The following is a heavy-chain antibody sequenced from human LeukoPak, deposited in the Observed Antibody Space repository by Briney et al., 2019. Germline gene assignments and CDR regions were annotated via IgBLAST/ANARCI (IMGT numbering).Heavy chain of an antibody. D-gene: IGHD5-18*01. CDR1: GGSISSYY. V-gene: IGHV4-59*01. Sequence: PSETLSLTCTVSGGSISSYYWSWIRQPPGKGLEWIGYIYYSGSTNYNPSLKSRVTISVDTSKNQFSLTLSSVPAADTAVYYCARVAMVTGYYFDYWGQGTLVTVSS. CDR2: IYYSGST. J-gene: IGHJ4*02. CDR3: ARVAMVTGYYFDY.